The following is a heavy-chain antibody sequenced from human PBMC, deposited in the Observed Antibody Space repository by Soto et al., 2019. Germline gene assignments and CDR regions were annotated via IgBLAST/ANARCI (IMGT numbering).Heavy chain of an antibody. CDR1: GFTFSSHS. CDR2: ISSSGSYI. J-gene: IGHJ4*02. Sequence: LRLPCAASGFTFSSHSMNWVRQAPGKGLEWVSSISSSGSYIYYADSLEGRFAISRDNAKNSLYLQMNSLRAEDTAVYYCASIPGGPPLRYFDYWGQGTLVTVSS. V-gene: IGHV3-21*01. CDR3: ASIPGGPPLRYFDY. D-gene: IGHD3-10*01.